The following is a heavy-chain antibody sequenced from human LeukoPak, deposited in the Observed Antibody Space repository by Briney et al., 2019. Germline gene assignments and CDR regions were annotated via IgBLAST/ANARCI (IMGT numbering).Heavy chain of an antibody. Sequence: GGSLRLSCAASGFTFSSYAMSWVRQAPGKGLEWVSVIYSDGSTYYADSVKGRFTISRDNSKNTLYLQMNSLRAEDTAVYYCARRYNWNYVDYWGQGTLATVSS. CDR1: GFTFSSYA. CDR2: IYSDGST. D-gene: IGHD1-20*01. V-gene: IGHV3-66*04. J-gene: IGHJ4*02. CDR3: ARRYNWNYVDY.